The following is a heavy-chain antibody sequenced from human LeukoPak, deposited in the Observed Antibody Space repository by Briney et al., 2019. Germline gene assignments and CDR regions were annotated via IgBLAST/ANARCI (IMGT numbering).Heavy chain of an antibody. J-gene: IGHJ4*02. D-gene: IGHD4-23*01. Sequence: SVKVSCKASGGTFSSYAISWVRQAPGQGLEWMGRIIPIFGTANYEQKFQGRVTITTDESTSTAYMELSSLRSEDTAVYYCARDHDYGGNLDYWGQGTLVTVSS. CDR1: GGTFSSYA. CDR2: IIPIFGTA. CDR3: ARDHDYGGNLDY. V-gene: IGHV1-69*05.